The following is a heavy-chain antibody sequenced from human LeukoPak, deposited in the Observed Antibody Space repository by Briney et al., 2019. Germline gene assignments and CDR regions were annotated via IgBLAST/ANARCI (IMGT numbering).Heavy chain of an antibody. V-gene: IGHV1-18*01. D-gene: IGHD3-3*01. CDR1: GYTFTSYG. J-gene: IGHJ3*02. Sequence: ASVKVSCKASGYTFTSYGISWVRQAPGQGLEWMGWISAYNGNTNYAQKLQGRVTMTTDTSTSTAYMVLRSLRSDDTAVYYCARVYPQSYYDFWSGYPRPAFDIWGQGTMVTVSS. CDR2: ISAYNGNT. CDR3: ARVYPQSYYDFWSGYPRPAFDI.